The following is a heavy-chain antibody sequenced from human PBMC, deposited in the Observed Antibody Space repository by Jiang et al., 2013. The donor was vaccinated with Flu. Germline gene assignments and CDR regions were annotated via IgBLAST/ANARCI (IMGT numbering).Heavy chain of an antibody. CDR3: ARLDYDFWSGYFCCGMDV. D-gene: IGHD3-3*01. V-gene: IGHV3-23*01. Sequence: SCAASGFTFSSYAMSWVRQAPGKGLEWVSAISGSGGSTYYADSVKGRFTISRDNSKNTLYLQMNSLRAEDTAVYYCARLDYDFWSGYFCCGMDVWGQGTTVTVSS. CDR1: GFTFSSYA. CDR2: ISGSGGST. J-gene: IGHJ6*02.